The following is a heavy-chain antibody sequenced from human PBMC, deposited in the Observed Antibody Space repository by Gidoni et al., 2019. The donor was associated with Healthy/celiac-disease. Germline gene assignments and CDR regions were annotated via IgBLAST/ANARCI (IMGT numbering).Heavy chain of an antibody. Sequence: QVQLQESGPGLVKPSETLSLTCTVSGGSISSYYWSWIRQPPGKGLEWIGYIYYSGSTNYNPSLKSRVTISVDTSKNQFSLKLSSVTAADTAVYYCARLPPTVVTPLGAFDIWGQGTMVTVSS. CDR2: IYYSGST. CDR1: GGSISSYY. D-gene: IGHD4-17*01. J-gene: IGHJ3*02. V-gene: IGHV4-59*08. CDR3: ARLPPTVVTPLGAFDI.